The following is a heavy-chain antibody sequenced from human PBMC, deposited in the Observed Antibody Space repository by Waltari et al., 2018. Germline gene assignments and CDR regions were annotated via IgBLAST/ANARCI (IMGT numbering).Heavy chain of an antibody. CDR1: GYSISSGYY. CDR2: IYHSGST. V-gene: IGHV4-38-2*02. Sequence: QVQLQESGPGLVKPSETLSLTCTVSGYSISSGYYWGWIRQPPGKGLEWIGSIYHSGSTYYNPSRKSRVPISVDTSKNQFSLKLSSVTAADTAVYYCARSRSNPGSFDYWGQGTLVTVSS. D-gene: IGHD1-26*01. CDR3: ARSRSNPGSFDY. J-gene: IGHJ4*02.